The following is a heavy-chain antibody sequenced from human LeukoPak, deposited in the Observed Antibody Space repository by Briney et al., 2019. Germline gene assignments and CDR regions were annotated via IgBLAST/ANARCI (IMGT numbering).Heavy chain of an antibody. CDR1: GFSFTTYA. V-gene: IGHV1-3*01. CDR2: INPADGGT. CDR3: ARRLRGSYGNPFDY. J-gene: IGHJ4*02. Sequence: ASVKVSCKASGFSFTTYAIHWVRQAPGPRLEWLGWINPADGGTRYSQKFQGRVSITRDTSATTAYMELSSLRSEDTAVYCCARRLRGSYGNPFDYWGQGTLVTVSS. D-gene: IGHD4-11*01.